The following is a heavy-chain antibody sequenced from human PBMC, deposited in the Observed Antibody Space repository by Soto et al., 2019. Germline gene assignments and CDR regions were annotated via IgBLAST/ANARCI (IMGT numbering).Heavy chain of an antibody. CDR3: AREGYCSGGSCSVLGAFGI. CDR2: IIPIFGTA. CDR1: GGTFSSYA. Sequence: SVKVSCKASGGTFSSYAISWVRQAPGQGLEWMGGIIPIFGTANYAQKFQGRVTITADESTSTAYMKLSSLRSEDTAVYYCAREGYCSGGSCSVLGAFGIWGQGTMVTVSS. V-gene: IGHV1-69*13. J-gene: IGHJ3*02. D-gene: IGHD2-15*01.